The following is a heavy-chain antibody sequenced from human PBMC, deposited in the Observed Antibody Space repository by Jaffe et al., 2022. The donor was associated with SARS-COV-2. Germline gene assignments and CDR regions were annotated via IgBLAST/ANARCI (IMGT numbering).Heavy chain of an antibody. D-gene: IGHD2-21*02. CDR2: ISSRGDDA. V-gene: IGHV3-23*01. CDR3: VETPTVVTPGH. CDR1: GFTFNRYA. Sequence: EVQLLESGGGTVQPGGSLRLSCAASGFTFNRYAMSWVRQAPGKGPEWVSAISSRGDDAYYADSVRGRFSISRDNSRNALYLQMNSLRAEDTAVYYCVETPTVVTPGHWGQGTLVTVSS. J-gene: IGHJ4*02.